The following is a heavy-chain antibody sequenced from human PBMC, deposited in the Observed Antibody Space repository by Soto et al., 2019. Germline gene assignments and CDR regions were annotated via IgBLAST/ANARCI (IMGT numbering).Heavy chain of an antibody. CDR3: ARDLRGPPYYYGMDV. D-gene: IGHD3-9*01. Sequence: GGSLRLSCAASGFTFSSYGMHWVRQAPGKGLEWVAVIWYDGSNKYYADSVKGRFTISRDNSKNTLYLQMNSLRAEDTAVYYCARDLRGPPYYYGMDVWGQGTTVTVSS. J-gene: IGHJ6*02. CDR2: IWYDGSNK. V-gene: IGHV3-33*01. CDR1: GFTFSSYG.